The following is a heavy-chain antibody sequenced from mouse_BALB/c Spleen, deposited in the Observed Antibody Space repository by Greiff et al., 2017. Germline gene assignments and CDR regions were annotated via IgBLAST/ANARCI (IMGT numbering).Heavy chain of an antibody. CDR1: GFTFTDYY. V-gene: IGHV7-3*02. D-gene: IGHD1-1*01. CDR3: ARDGPPLYYGTD. Sequence: EVMLVESGGGLVQPGGSLRLSCATSGFTFTDYYMSWVRQPPGKALEWLGFISNKANGYTTEYSASVKGRFTISRDNSQSILYLQMNTLRAEDSATYYCARDGPPLYYGTDWGQGTLVTVSA. CDR2: ISNKANGYTT. J-gene: IGHJ3*01.